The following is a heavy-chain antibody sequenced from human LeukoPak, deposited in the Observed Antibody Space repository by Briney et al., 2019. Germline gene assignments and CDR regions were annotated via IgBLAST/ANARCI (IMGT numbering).Heavy chain of an antibody. V-gene: IGHV3-11*04. D-gene: IGHD3-10*02. CDR2: ISSTGSII. Sequence: GGSLRLSCAASGFTFSDYYLSWIRQAPGKGLEWVSYISSTGSIIHYAESVKGRFTISRDIAKNSLYLQMNSLRVEDTAVYYCAELGITMIGGVWGKGTTVTISS. J-gene: IGHJ6*04. CDR3: AELGITMIGGV. CDR1: GFTFSDYY.